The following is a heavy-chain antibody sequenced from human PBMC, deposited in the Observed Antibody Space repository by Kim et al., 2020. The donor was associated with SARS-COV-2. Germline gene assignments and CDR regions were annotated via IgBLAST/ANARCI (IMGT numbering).Heavy chain of an antibody. V-gene: IGHV3-21*01. J-gene: IGHJ4*02. D-gene: IGHD5-12*01. Sequence: ADSVKGRFTISRNNAKNSLYLQMNSLRAEDTAVYYCARDGPNSGYGYYDYWGQGTLVTVSS. CDR3: ARDGPNSGYGYYDY.